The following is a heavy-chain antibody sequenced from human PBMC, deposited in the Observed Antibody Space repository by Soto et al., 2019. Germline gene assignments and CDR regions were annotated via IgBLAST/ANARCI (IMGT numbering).Heavy chain of an antibody. Sequence: SETLSLTCTVSGGSISSSSYYWGWIRQPPGKGLEWIGSIYYSGSTYYNPSLKSRVTISVDTSKNQFSLKLSSVAAADTAVYYWARREMGKDAFDIWGQGTMVTVAS. CDR3: ARREMGKDAFDI. J-gene: IGHJ3*02. D-gene: IGHD1-26*01. CDR1: GGSISSSSYY. V-gene: IGHV4-39*01. CDR2: IYYSGST.